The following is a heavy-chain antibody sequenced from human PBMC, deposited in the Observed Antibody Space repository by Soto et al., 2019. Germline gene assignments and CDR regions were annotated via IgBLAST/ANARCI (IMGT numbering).Heavy chain of an antibody. Sequence: GGSLRLSCAVSGFTVSSNYMGWVRQAPGKGLEWVSIIYSGGSTYYADSVKGRFTISRDNSKNTLYLQMDRLRVEDTAVYYCSRDPLGGGDLKNDAFDMWGQGTMVTVSS. V-gene: IGHV3-53*01. CDR2: IYSGGST. D-gene: IGHD3-16*01. CDR3: SRDPLGGGDLKNDAFDM. J-gene: IGHJ3*02. CDR1: GFTVSSNY.